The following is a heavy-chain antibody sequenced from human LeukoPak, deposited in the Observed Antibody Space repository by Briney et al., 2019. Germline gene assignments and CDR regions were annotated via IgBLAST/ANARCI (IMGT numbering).Heavy chain of an antibody. J-gene: IGHJ6*03. CDR1: GDSISSHY. CDR2: IHYSGTT. CDR3: TRVVGTPAGSFYNSPHYYYMDV. D-gene: IGHD3-10*01. Sequence: SETLSLTCSVSGDSISSHYWGWIRQPPGRGLEWIGDIHYSGTTNYNPSLESRLTISIDTSKTHFSLKLTSMTAADTAVYFCTRVVGTPAGSFYNSPHYYYMDVWGKGTTVTVSS. V-gene: IGHV4-59*11.